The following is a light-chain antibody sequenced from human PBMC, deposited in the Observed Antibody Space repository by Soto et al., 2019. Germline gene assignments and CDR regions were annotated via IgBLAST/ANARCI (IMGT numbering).Light chain of an antibody. Sequence: DIQMTQSPSSLSASVGDRVTITCRASQNIFSYLSWYQHKPGKAPKLLIYAASSLQSGVPSRFSGSGSGTDFTLTISSLQPEDFATYYCQQSYSTPHTFGQGTKVDIK. CDR2: AAS. CDR3: QQSYSTPHT. CDR1: QNIFSY. J-gene: IGKJ1*01. V-gene: IGKV1-39*01.